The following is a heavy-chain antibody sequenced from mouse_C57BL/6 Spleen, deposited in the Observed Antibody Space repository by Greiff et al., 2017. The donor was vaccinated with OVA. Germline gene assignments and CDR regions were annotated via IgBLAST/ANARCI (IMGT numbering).Heavy chain of an antibody. D-gene: IGHD1-1*01. CDR1: GYTFTDYN. CDR2: INPNNGGT. J-gene: IGHJ1*03. CDR3: ARQTTVVARYFDV. Sequence: VQLQQSGPELVKPGASVKIPCKASGYTFTDYNMDWVKQSHGKSLEWIGDINPNNGGTIYNQKFKGKATLTVDKSSSTAYMELRSLTSEDTAVYYCARQTTVVARYFDVWGTGTTVTVSS. V-gene: IGHV1-18*01.